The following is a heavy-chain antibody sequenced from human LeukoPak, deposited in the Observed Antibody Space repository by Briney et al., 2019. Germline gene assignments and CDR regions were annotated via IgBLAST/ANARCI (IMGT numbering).Heavy chain of an antibody. CDR1: GGSISSSSYY. CDR3: ARNGQQLAFDY. J-gene: IGHJ4*02. V-gene: IGHV4-39*01. CDR2: IYYSGST. Sequence: SETLSLTCTVSGGSISSSSYYWGWIRQPPGKGLEWIGSIYYSGSTYYNPSLESRVTISVDTSKNQFSLKLSSVTAADTAVYYCARNGQQLAFDYWGQGTLVTVSS. D-gene: IGHD6-13*01.